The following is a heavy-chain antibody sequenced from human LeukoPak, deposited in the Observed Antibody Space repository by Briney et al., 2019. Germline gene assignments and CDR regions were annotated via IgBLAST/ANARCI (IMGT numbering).Heavy chain of an antibody. CDR2: VNTYKGNT. Sequence: ASVKVSCKASGYSFTSYDISWVRQAPGQGLEWMGWVNTYKGNTNYAQKLQGRVTMTTDTSTSTAYMELRSLRSDDTAVYYCARDQPPSYYGDKNFDYWGQGTLVTVSS. CDR3: ARDQPPSYYGDKNFDY. J-gene: IGHJ4*02. V-gene: IGHV1-18*01. D-gene: IGHD3-10*01. CDR1: GYSFTSYD.